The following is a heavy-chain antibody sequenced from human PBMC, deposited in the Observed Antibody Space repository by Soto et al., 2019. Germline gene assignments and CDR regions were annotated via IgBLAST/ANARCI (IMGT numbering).Heavy chain of an antibody. CDR3: ARERSPYYDTNGRYSGNWFDP. J-gene: IGHJ5*02. CDR1: GYTFTTYS. Sequence: ASVKVSCKASGYTFTTYSISWVRQAPGQGLEWMGWISPYNGNTIYAQNLQGRLTMTTDTSTSTAYMELRSLRSDDTAVYFCARERSPYYDTNGRYSGNWFDPWGQGTLVTVSS. V-gene: IGHV1-18*01. CDR2: ISPYNGNT. D-gene: IGHD3-22*01.